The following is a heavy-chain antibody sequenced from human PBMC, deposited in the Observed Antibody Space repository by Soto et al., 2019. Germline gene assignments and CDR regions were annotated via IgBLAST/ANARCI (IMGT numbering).Heavy chain of an antibody. CDR1: GFPSSTYGLSCYA. CDR3: AKGTSSEFLLSFDD. CDR2: ITGSGSHS. V-gene: IGHV3-23*01. Sequence: GSLRLSCMASGFPSSTYGLSCYAMTWVLQPPGKRLEWVSVITGSGSHSYYADSVKGRFTISRDNSRNTLFLQMDSLRADDTAVYFCAKGTSSEFLLSFDDWGHGTLVPVSS. J-gene: IGHJ4*01. D-gene: IGHD3-10*01.